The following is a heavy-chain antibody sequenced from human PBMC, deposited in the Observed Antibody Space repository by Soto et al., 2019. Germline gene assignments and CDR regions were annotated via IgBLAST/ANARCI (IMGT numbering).Heavy chain of an antibody. Sequence: QLQLQESGSGLVKPSQTLSLTCAVSGGSISSGGYSWSWIRQPPGKGLEWIGYIYHSGSTYYNPSLKSRVTISLDRFKKQFSLKLSSVTAAETAVYYCARGMTTVTTLDYRGQGTLVTVSS. D-gene: IGHD4-17*01. CDR1: GGSISSGGYS. CDR3: ARGMTTVTTLDY. J-gene: IGHJ4*02. V-gene: IGHV4-30-2*01. CDR2: IYHSGST.